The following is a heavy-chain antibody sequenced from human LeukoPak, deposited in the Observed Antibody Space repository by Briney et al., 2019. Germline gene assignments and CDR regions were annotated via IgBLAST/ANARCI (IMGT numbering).Heavy chain of an antibody. CDR3: AVSSGPDY. Sequence: GGSLRLSCAASGFTVSSNYMSWVRQAPGKGLEWVSSISSSSSYIYYADSVKGRFTISRDNAKNSLYLQMNSLRAEDTAVYYCAVSSGPDYWGQGTLVTVSS. J-gene: IGHJ4*02. CDR2: ISSSSSYI. V-gene: IGHV3-21*01. CDR1: GFTVSSNY. D-gene: IGHD3-22*01.